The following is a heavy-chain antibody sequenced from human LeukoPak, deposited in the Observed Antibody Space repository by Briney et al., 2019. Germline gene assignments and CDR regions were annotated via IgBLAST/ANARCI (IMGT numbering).Heavy chain of an antibody. J-gene: IGHJ3*02. CDR3: TTEGSIYGNHALDI. Sequence: PGGSLRLSCAASGFSFNNAWMSWVRQAPGKGLEWVGHIKRKSDGGTTDYGEPVQGRFTISRDDSKNTLYIQMNNLEVEDTAVYFCTTEGSIYGNHALDIWGQGTMVTVSS. D-gene: IGHD3-10*01. CDR1: GFSFNNAW. V-gene: IGHV3-15*01. CDR2: IKRKSDGGTT.